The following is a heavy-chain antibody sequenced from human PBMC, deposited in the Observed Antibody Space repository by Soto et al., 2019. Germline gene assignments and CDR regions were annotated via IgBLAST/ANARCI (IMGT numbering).Heavy chain of an antibody. CDR1: GYTFTDYY. CDR3: VRVWDYKYGMDV. V-gene: IGHV1-2*02. J-gene: IGHJ6*02. D-gene: IGHD7-27*01. Sequence: QVQLVQSGAEVRKPGASVKVSCKASGYTFTDYYIHWVRQAPGQGLEWMGWINPNSGGTKYAQKFEGRVTMTMDTSISTVYMELSMISSDDTAMYYCVRVWDYKYGMDVWGQGTSVTVSS. CDR2: INPNSGGT.